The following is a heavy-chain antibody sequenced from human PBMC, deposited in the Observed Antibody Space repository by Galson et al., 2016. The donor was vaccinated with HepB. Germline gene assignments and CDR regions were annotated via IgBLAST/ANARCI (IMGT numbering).Heavy chain of an antibody. CDR2: IWYDGSNK. J-gene: IGHJ4*02. D-gene: IGHD3-3*01. V-gene: IGHV3-33*03. Sequence: SLRLSCAASGFIFTSHVMHWVRQAPGKGLEWVAVIWYDGSNKYYADSVKGRFTISRDNSKNSLYLQMNSLRAEDTAVYYCASQGKDFWSGSPDFWGQGTLVTVSS. CDR3: ASQGKDFWSGSPDF. CDR1: GFIFTSHV.